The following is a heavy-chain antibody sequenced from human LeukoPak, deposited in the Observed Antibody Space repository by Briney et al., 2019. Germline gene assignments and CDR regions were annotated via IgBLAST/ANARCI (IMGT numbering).Heavy chain of an antibody. Sequence: SETLSLTCTVSGGSISSYYWSWVRQPPGKGLEWIGYIYYSGTTNYNPSLKSRVTISVDTSKNQFSLKLNSMTAADTAVYYCARRVDTAMVYFDYWGQGTLVTVSS. V-gene: IGHV4-59*01. J-gene: IGHJ4*02. CDR2: IYYSGTT. CDR3: ARRVDTAMVYFDY. D-gene: IGHD5-18*01. CDR1: GGSISSYY.